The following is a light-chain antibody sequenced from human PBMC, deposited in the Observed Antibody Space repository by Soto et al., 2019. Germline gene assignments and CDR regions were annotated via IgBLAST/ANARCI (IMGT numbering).Light chain of an antibody. CDR2: AAS. J-gene: IGKJ1*01. Sequence: DIQMTQSPPSLSASVGDRVTITCRASQSISTYLNWYQQKPGKAPKLLIYAASSLQSGVPSRFSGSGSGTEFTLTISSLQPEDFVSYYCQQSYSTPRTFGQGTKVDIK. V-gene: IGKV1-39*01. CDR3: QQSYSTPRT. CDR1: QSISTY.